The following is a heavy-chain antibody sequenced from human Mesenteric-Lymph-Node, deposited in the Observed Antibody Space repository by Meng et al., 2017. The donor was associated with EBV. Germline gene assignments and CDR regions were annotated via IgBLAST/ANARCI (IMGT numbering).Heavy chain of an antibody. CDR1: GFSLSTSGVR. Sequence: QITLKESGPTLVKPTQTLTLTCTFSGFSLSTSGVRVGWIRQPPGKALEWLALIYWDSDKRYSPSLKSRLTITKDTSKNQVVLTMTNMDPVDTATYFCAHRRQSSGWSTLYNWFDPWGQGTLVTVSS. J-gene: IGHJ5*02. CDR2: IYWDSDK. CDR3: AHRRQSSGWSTLYNWFDP. V-gene: IGHV2-5*02. D-gene: IGHD6-19*01.